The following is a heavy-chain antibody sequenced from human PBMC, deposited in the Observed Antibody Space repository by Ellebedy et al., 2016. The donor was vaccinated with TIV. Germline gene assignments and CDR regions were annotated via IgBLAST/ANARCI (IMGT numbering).Heavy chain of an antibody. CDR2: ISSSSKFI. CDR3: AGDNPPTH. Sequence: PGGSLRLSCTASRFTFNIYSMNWVRQAPGKGLEWVSSISSSSKFIYYTDSVKGRFTISRSNAKNSLFLQMDSLRVEDTAVYYCAGDNPPTHWGRGTLVTVSS. J-gene: IGHJ1*01. V-gene: IGHV3-21*01. CDR1: RFTFNIYS.